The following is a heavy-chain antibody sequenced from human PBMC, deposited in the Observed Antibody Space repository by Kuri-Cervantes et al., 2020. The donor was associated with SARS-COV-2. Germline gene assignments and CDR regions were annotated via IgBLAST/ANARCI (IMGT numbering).Heavy chain of an antibody. Sequence: GGSLRLSCAASGFSFSNYAMHWVCQAPGKGLEWVAIISYDGGYENYADSVQGRFTISRDNDKHTLYLQVNSVKTEDTAVYYCARDPYVGSGYYLLDFWGQGTLVTAPQ. J-gene: IGHJ4*02. CDR1: GFSFSNYA. V-gene: IGHV3-30*03. CDR3: ARDPYVGSGYYLLDF. CDR2: ISYDGGYE. D-gene: IGHD3-22*01.